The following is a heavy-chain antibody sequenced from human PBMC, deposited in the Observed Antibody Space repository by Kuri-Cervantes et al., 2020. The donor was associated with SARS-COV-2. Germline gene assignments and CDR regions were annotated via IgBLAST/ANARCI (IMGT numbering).Heavy chain of an antibody. D-gene: IGHD6-19*01. V-gene: IGHV1-24*01. J-gene: IGHJ6*03. Sequence: ASVKVSCKVSGYTLTELSMHWVRQAPGKGLEWMGGFDPEDGETIYAQKFQGRVTMTTDTSTSTAYMELRSLRSDDTAVYYCARLAVYYYYMDVWGKGTTVTVSS. CDR3: ARLAVYYYYMDV. CDR1: GYTLTELS. CDR2: FDPEDGET.